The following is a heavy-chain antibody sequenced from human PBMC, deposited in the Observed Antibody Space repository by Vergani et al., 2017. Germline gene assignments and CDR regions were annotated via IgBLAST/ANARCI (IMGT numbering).Heavy chain of an antibody. CDR3: ARDQAAAGYMGDYYMDV. J-gene: IGHJ6*03. D-gene: IGHD6-13*01. Sequence: QVQLQESGPGLVKPSQTLSLTCTVSGGSISSGDYYWSWIRQPPGKGLEWIGYIYYSGSTYYNPSLKSRVTISVDTSKNQFSLKLSSVTAADTAVYYCARDQAAAGYMGDYYMDVWGKGTTVTVSS. CDR1: GGSISSGDYY. V-gene: IGHV4-30-4*08. CDR2: IYYSGST.